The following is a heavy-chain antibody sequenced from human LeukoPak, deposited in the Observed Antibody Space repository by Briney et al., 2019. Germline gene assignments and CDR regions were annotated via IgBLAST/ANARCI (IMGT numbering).Heavy chain of an antibody. CDR3: ARARSTLVDI. Sequence: SETLSLTCTVSGGSISSYYWSWIRQPPGKGLERIGYIYYSGSTNYNPSLKSRVTISVDTSKNQFSLKLSSVTAADTAVYYCARARSTLVDIWGQGTMVTVSS. V-gene: IGHV4-59*01. CDR1: GGSISSYY. J-gene: IGHJ3*02. CDR2: IYYSGST.